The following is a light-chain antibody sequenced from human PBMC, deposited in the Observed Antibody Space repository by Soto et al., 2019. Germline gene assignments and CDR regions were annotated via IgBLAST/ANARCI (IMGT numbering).Light chain of an antibody. CDR3: ATWDDSLNGPV. J-gene: IGLJ2*01. CDR1: ISNIGSNT. V-gene: IGLV1-44*01. Sequence: QSVLTQPPSASGTPGQRVTISCSGSISNIGSNTVNWYQQLPGTAPKILIYSNNQRPSGVPDRFSGPKSGTSASLAISGLQSEDEADYYCATWDDSLNGPVFGGGTKVTVL. CDR2: SNN.